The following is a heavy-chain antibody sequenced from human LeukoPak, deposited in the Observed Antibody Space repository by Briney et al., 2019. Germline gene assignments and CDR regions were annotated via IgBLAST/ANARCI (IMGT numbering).Heavy chain of an antibody. CDR3: VKDGDLGVAAYYFDS. V-gene: IGHV3-30*18. Sequence: GGSLRLSCAASGFTFSRYGMHWVREAPGKGLGWVAVLSYDANDKYYRASVKGRFTIYRDNSQNTLYLQMNSLRAEDTAVYYCVKDGDLGVAAYYFDSWGQGTLVTVSS. D-gene: IGHD6-13*01. CDR1: GFTFSRYG. J-gene: IGHJ4*02. CDR2: LSYDANDK.